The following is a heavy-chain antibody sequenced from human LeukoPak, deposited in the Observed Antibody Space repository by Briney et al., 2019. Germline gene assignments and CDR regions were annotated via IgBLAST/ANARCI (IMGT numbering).Heavy chain of an antibody. CDR1: GYSFNNYW. D-gene: IGHD3-10*01. CDR3: ARQGSAFDI. J-gene: IGHJ3*02. V-gene: IGHV5-51*01. CDR2: MYPGDSDT. Sequence: GESLKISCKASGYSFNNYWNGWVRQMPGKGLEWMGIMYPGDSDTRYSPSFQGQVTISVDKSISTAYLQWSSLKASDTAMYYCARQGSAFDIWGQGTMVTVSS.